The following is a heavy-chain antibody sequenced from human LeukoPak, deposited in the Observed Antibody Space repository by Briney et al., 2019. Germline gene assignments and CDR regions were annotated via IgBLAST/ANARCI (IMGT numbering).Heavy chain of an antibody. CDR3: ARDPFRDLKGNDAFDI. J-gene: IGHJ3*02. V-gene: IGHV3-30-3*01. CDR2: ITSDGTNE. Sequence: GGSLRLSCAASGFTFRAYIMHWVRQAPGKGLEWVAVITSDGTNEYYADAVKGRFTISRDNSKTTLYLHMNSLRVEDTAVYYCARDPFRDLKGNDAFDIWGQGTMVTVSS. D-gene: IGHD4-23*01. CDR1: GFTFRAYI.